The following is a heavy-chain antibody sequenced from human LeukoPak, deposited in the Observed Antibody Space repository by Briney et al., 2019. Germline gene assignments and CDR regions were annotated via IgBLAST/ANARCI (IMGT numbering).Heavy chain of an antibody. CDR2: INHSGST. J-gene: IGHJ4*02. Sequence: SETLSLTCAVYGGSFSVYHWSWIRQPPGKGLEWIGEINHSGSTNYIPSLKSRVTISIDTSKNQFSLKLSSVTAADTAVYYCARVSGYDWESFYDYWGQGTLVTVSS. V-gene: IGHV4-34*01. CDR1: GGSFSVYH. D-gene: IGHD5-12*01. CDR3: ARVSGYDWESFYDY.